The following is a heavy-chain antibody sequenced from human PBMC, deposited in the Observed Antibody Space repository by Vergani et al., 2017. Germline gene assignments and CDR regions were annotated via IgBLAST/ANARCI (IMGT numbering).Heavy chain of an antibody. D-gene: IGHD3-16*01. J-gene: IGHJ4*03. CDR1: GDSISSGVYY. CDR3: ARIGGYDEGDAFRIGYFDA. Sequence: QVQLQESGPGLVKPSQTLSLTCSVSGDSISSGVYYWNWIRQHPGKGLEWIGYIYSSGSTHHNPSLRRRINMSVDTSKNQFSLTLNAVTAADTAMYYCARIGGYDEGDAFRIGYFDAWGPGILVTVSS. V-gene: IGHV4-31*03. CDR2: IYSSGST.